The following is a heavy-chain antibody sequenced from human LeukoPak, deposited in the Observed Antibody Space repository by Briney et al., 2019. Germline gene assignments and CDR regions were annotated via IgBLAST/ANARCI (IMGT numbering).Heavy chain of an antibody. Sequence: PSETLSLTCTVSGGSISSSSYYWGWIRQPPGKGLEWVANIKQDGSEKYYVDSVKGRFTFSRDNAKNSLYLQMNSLRAEDAGVYYCASNYFGSGSMKGDFYYMDVWGKGTTVTISS. D-gene: IGHD3-10*01. J-gene: IGHJ6*03. V-gene: IGHV3-7*01. CDR1: GGSISSSSYY. CDR2: IKQDGSEK. CDR3: ASNYFGSGSMKGDFYYMDV.